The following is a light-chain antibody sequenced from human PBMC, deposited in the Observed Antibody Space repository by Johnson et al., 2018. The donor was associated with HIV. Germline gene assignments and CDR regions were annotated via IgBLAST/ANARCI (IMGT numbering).Light chain of an antibody. CDR2: ENN. CDR1: SSNIGNNY. Sequence: QSVLTQPPSVSAAPGQKVTISCSGSSSNIGNNYVSWYQQLPGTAPKLLIYENNKRPSGIPDRFSGSKSGTSATLGITGLQTGDEADDFCGTWDLSLNAYVFGPGTKGTVL. V-gene: IGLV1-51*02. J-gene: IGLJ1*01. CDR3: GTWDLSLNAYV.